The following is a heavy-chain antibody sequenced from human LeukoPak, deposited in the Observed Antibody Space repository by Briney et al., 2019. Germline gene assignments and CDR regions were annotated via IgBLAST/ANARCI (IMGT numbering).Heavy chain of an antibody. Sequence: LSGGSLRLSCAASGFTFSTYWMHWVRQAPGKGLVWVSRTNSDGSRTDYEDSVKGRFTISRDNAENTLYLQMNSLRVEDTAVYYCARDRGINMVRGVIDYWGQGTLVTVSS. CDR1: GFTFSTYW. CDR3: ARDRGINMVRGVIDY. CDR2: TNSDGSRT. D-gene: IGHD3-10*01. V-gene: IGHV3-74*01. J-gene: IGHJ4*02.